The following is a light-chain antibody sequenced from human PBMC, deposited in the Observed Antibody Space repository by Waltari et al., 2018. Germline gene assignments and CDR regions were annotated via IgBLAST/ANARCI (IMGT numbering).Light chain of an antibody. J-gene: IGLJ2*01. V-gene: IGLV2-23*01. CDR2: EDT. CDR3: CSYAGSSPHVV. CDR1: SSDVGSYNL. Sequence: QSALTQPASLSGSPGQSITISCTGTSSDVGSYNLVSWYQQHPGKAPKLMIYEDTKRPSGVSDRFSGSKSGNTASLTISGLQAEDEADYYCCSYAGSSPHVVFGGGTKLTVL.